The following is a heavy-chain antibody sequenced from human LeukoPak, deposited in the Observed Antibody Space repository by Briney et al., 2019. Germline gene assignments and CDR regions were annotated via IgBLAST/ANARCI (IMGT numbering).Heavy chain of an antibody. CDR2: IFPGDSDT. CDR3: SRHDGGGGSSYDFDI. Sequence: GESLKTSCKASGYKFTDYWIVWVRQMPGQGLECMGIIFPGDSDTRYRPSFQGQVTISADKSINTAYLQWSSLKASDTAMYYCSRHDGGGGSSYDFDIWGQGTMVTVSS. J-gene: IGHJ3*02. D-gene: IGHD6-13*01. V-gene: IGHV5-51*01. CDR1: GYKFTDYW.